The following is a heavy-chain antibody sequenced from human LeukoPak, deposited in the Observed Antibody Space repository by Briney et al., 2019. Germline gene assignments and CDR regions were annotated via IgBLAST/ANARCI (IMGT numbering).Heavy chain of an antibody. V-gene: IGHV3-48*03. CDR3: AKLVTHFDY. J-gene: IGHJ4*02. CDR1: GFTFSSHE. D-gene: IGHD4-23*01. CDR2: ISRSGSPI. Sequence: PGGSLRLSCAASGFTFSSHETNWVRQAPGKGLEWVSYISRSGSPIYYADSVKGRFTISRDNAKNSLYLQMNSLRAEDTAVYYCAKLVTHFDYWGQGTLVTVSS.